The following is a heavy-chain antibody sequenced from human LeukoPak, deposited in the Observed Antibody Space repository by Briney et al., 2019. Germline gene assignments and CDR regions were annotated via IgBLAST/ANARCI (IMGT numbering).Heavy chain of an antibody. CDR2: ISAYNGYT. J-gene: IGHJ5*02. V-gene: IGHV1-18*01. Sequence: ASVKVSCKASGYTFTSYGISWVRQAPGQGLEWMGWISAYNGYTNYAQKLQGRVTMTTDTSTSTAYMELRSLRSDDTAVYYCARGGSSGWYVLREPTSFDPWGQGTLVTVFS. D-gene: IGHD6-19*01. CDR1: GYTFTSYG. CDR3: ARGGSSGWYVLREPTSFDP.